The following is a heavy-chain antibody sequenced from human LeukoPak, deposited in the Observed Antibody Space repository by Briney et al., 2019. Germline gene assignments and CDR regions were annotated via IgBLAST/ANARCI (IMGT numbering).Heavy chain of an antibody. CDR2: FDPRTTAT. Sequence: ASVKVSCKASVGSFTGYYIHWVRQAPGQGLDWMGWFDPRTTATNYAQKFQGRVIMSKDTSISTVYMDLNRLTSDDTATYYCARGEYSRSLDFWGQGTLLTVSS. V-gene: IGHV1-2*02. D-gene: IGHD3-16*02. CDR1: VGSFTGYY. CDR3: ARGEYSRSLDF. J-gene: IGHJ4*02.